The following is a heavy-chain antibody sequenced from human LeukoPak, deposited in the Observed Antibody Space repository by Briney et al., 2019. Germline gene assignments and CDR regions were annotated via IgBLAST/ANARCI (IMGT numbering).Heavy chain of an antibody. CDR1: GGSFSGYY. J-gene: IGHJ6*02. D-gene: IGHD3-9*01. Sequence: NASETLSLTCAVYGGSFSGYYWSWIRQPPGKGLEWIGEINHSGSTNYNPSLKSRVTISVDTSKNQLSLKLSSVTAADTAVYYCARTGPHYYYGMDVWGQGTTVTVSS. V-gene: IGHV4-34*01. CDR3: ARTGPHYYYGMDV. CDR2: INHSGST.